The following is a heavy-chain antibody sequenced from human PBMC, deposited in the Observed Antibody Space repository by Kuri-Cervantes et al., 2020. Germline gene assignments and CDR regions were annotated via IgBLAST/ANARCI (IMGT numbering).Heavy chain of an antibody. J-gene: IGHJ2*01. CDR2: ISYDGTNK. D-gene: IGHD2-15*01. CDR1: GFTFSSYA. Sequence: GESLKISCAASGFTFSSYAMHWVRQAPGKGLEWVAVISYDGTNKYYADSVKGRLTISRDNSKNTLYLQMNSLRAEDTAVYYCARDRRYCSGGTCYPFFWYFDLWGRGTLVTVSS. V-gene: IGHV3-30*01. CDR3: ARDRRYCSGGTCYPFFWYFDL.